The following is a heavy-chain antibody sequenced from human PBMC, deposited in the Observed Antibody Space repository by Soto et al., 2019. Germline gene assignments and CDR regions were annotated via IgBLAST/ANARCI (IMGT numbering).Heavy chain of an antibody. CDR2: IRSKANSYTT. D-gene: IGHD2-2*02. CDR3: ARGGYCSSTSCYSGMDV. CDR1: GFTFSGSA. Sequence: EVQLVESGGGLVQPGGSLKLSCAASGFTFSGSAMHWVRQASGKGLEWVGRIRSKANSYTTEYAASVKGRFTISRDDSKNSLYLQMNSLKTEDTAVYYCARGGYCSSTSCYSGMDVWGQGTTVTVSS. V-gene: IGHV3-73*02. J-gene: IGHJ6*02.